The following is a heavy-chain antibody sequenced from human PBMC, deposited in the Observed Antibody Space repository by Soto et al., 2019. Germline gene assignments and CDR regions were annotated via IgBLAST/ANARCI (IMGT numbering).Heavy chain of an antibody. CDR1: GYTFTGYY. V-gene: IGHV1-2*02. CDR3: ARGNLREETVYGMDV. Sequence: QVQLVQSGAEVKKPGASVKVSCKASGYTFTGYYMHWVRQAPGQGLEWMGWINPNSGGTNYAQKFQGRVTMTRDTSISTAYMELSRLRSDDTAVYYCARGNLREETVYGMDVWGQGTTVTVSS. J-gene: IGHJ6*02. CDR2: INPNSGGT. D-gene: IGHD5-12*01.